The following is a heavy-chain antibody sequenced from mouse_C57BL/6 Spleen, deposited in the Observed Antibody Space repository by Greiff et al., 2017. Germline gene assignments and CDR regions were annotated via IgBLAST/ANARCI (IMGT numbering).Heavy chain of an antibody. CDR3: ARGDWGAMDY. Sequence: QVQLKQSGPELVKPGASVKISCKASGYAFSSSWMNWVKQRPGKGLEWIGRIYPGDGDTNYNGKFKGKATLTADKSSSTAYMQLSSLTSEDSAVYFCARGDWGAMDYWGQGTSVTVSS. J-gene: IGHJ4*01. V-gene: IGHV1-82*01. CDR1: GYAFSSSW. CDR2: IYPGDGDT. D-gene: IGHD4-1*01.